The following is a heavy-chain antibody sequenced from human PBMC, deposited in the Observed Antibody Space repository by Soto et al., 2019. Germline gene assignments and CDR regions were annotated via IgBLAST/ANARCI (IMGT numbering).Heavy chain of an antibody. CDR2: IYWDDDK. CDR3: AHRDPQFRDNWNGGWFDP. V-gene: IGHV2-5*02. Sequence: QITLKESGPTLVKPTQTLTLTCTFSGFSLNTNGAGVVWIRQPPGKALEWLALIYWDDDKRYSPSLKSRLTIFQDASKNQVILTMTNMDPVDTATYYCAHRDPQFRDNWNGGWFDPWGQGTLVTVSS. D-gene: IGHD1-20*01. CDR1: GFSLNTNGAG. J-gene: IGHJ5*02.